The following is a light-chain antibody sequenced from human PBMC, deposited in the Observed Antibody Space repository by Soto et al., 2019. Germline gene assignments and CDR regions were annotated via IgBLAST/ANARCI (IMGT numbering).Light chain of an antibody. CDR2: GAS. CDR1: QSVSSSY. CDR3: QQYGSSPWT. J-gene: IGKJ1*01. Sequence: EIVLTQSPGTLSLSPGERATLSCRASQSVSSSYLAWYQQKPGQAPRLLIYGASSRATGIPDRFSGSESGTDFTLTISRLEPEDFAVYYCQQYGSSPWTFGQGTKEEIK. V-gene: IGKV3-20*01.